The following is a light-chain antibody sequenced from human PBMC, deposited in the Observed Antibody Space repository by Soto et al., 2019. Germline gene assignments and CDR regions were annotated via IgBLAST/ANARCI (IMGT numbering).Light chain of an antibody. J-gene: IGKJ5*01. V-gene: IGKV1-13*02. CDR1: QGISSA. Sequence: AIQLTQSPSSLSASVGDRVTITCRASQGISSALAWYQQKPGKAPKLLIYDACSLESGVPSRFSGSGSGTDFTLTISSLQPEDFATYYCQQFNSYPITFGKGTRLEIK. CDR2: DAC. CDR3: QQFNSYPIT.